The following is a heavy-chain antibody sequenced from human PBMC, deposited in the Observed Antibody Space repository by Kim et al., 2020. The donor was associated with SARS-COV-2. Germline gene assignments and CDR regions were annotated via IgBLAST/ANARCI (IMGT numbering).Heavy chain of an antibody. J-gene: IGHJ4*02. CDR3: VTTVIPSDVGLQNF. Sequence: NPSLQSRVSISVDTSRNQFSLKLSSVTAADTAVYYCVTTVIPSDVGLQNFWGQGTLVTVSP. V-gene: IGHV4-34*01. D-gene: IGHD4-4*01.